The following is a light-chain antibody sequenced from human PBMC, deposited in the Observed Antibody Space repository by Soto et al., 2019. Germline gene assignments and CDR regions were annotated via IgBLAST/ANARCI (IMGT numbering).Light chain of an antibody. J-gene: IGKJ1*01. CDR1: QSFRGL. V-gene: IGKV3-15*01. Sequence: EVVLTQSPVTLSLSPGERATLSCRASQSFRGLLAWYQQKPGQAPRLLIYDASTRATGIPARFSGSGSGTEFTLTISSLQSEDFAVYYCQQYNNWPAGTFGQGTKVDIK. CDR2: DAS. CDR3: QQYNNWPAGT.